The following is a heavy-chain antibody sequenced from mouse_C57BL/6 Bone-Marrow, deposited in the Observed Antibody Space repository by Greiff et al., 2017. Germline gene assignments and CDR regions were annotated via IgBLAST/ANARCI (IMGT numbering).Heavy chain of an antibody. Sequence: QVQLQQPGAELVKPGASVKMSCKASGYTFTGYWITWVKQRPGQGLEWIGDIYPGSGSTNYNEKFKSKATLTVDTSSSTAYMQLSSLTAEDSAVYYCARPYYSNYWYFDVWGTGTTVTVSS. CDR2: IYPGSGST. CDR3: ARPYYSNYWYFDV. D-gene: IGHD2-5*01. CDR1: GYTFTGYW. V-gene: IGHV1-55*01. J-gene: IGHJ1*03.